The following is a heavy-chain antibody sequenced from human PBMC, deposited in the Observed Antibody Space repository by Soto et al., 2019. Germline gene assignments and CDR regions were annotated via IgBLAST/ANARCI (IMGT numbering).Heavy chain of an antibody. D-gene: IGHD3-3*01. Sequence: PGGSLRLSCAASGFTFSSYWMHWVRQAPGKGLVWVSRINSDGSSTSYADSVKGRFTISRDNAKNTLYLQMNSLRAEDTAVYYCVPIFGVVVFDYWGQGTLVTVSS. V-gene: IGHV3-74*01. CDR2: INSDGSST. CDR1: GFTFSSYW. J-gene: IGHJ4*02. CDR3: VPIFGVVVFDY.